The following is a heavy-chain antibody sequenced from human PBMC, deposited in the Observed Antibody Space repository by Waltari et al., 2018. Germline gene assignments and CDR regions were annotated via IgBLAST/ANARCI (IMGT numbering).Heavy chain of an antibody. J-gene: IGHJ5*02. Sequence: QLQLQESGPGLVKPSETLSLTCIVSGGSISISSHYWDWIRQPPGKGLEWIGSIYYNARTQYNPSLKTRVTMSVDTSKNQFSLKMTSVTAADTAMYYCARGGTPDGWFDPWGQGTLVNVSS. CDR2: IYYNART. CDR3: ARGGTPDGWFDP. D-gene: IGHD2-15*01. V-gene: IGHV4-39*07. CDR1: GGSISISSHY.